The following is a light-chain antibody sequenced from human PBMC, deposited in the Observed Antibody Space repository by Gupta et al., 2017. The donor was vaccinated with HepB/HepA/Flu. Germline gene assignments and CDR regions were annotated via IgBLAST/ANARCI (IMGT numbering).Light chain of an antibody. V-gene: IGKV2-40*01. CDR1: QSLLTSDTGNTY. CDR3: MQRIEFPWT. Sequence: EIVMTQTPLSLPVTPGEPASISCRSSQSLLTSDTGNTYLDWYLQKPGQSPQLLIYTVSYLASGVPDRFSGSGSGTDFTLRISRVEADDAGVYYCMQRIEFPWTFGQGTKVEIK. CDR2: TVS. J-gene: IGKJ1*01.